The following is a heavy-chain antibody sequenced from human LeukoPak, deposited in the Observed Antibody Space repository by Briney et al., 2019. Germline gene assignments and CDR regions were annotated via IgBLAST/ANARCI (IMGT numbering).Heavy chain of an antibody. CDR2: IYYSGTT. J-gene: IGHJ5*02. CDR3: ARLTGNNWFDP. V-gene: IGHV4-59*01. Sequence: GSLRLSCAASGFTFSSYAMSWIRQPPGKGLEWIGFIYYSGTTNNNPSLKSRVTMSVDTSKSQFSLNLTSVTAADTAVYYCARLTGNNWFDPWGQGTLVTVSS. CDR1: GFTFSSYA. D-gene: IGHD1-20*01.